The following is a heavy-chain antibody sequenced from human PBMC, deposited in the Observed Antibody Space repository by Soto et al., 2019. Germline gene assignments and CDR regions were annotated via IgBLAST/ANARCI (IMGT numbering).Heavy chain of an antibody. V-gene: IGHV1-46*01. J-gene: IGHJ4*02. Sequence: QVQLVQSGAEVKRPGASVKVSCTASGYTFTNYYMHWVRQAPGQGLEWKGVIPYSAATPTYAQKFQGRVTMARDTSTSTCYVELSSLTSENTAVYDCASGGLDLATIGSFDYLGQVTLVTVSS. CDR2: IPYSAATP. CDR3: ASGGLDLATIGSFDY. D-gene: IGHD3-10*01. CDR1: GYTFTNYY.